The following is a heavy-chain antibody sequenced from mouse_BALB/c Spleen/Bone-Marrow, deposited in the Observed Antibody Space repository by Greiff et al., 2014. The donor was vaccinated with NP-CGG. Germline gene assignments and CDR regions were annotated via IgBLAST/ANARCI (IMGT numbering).Heavy chain of an antibody. CDR2: ISSGGSYT. J-gene: IGHJ4*01. V-gene: IGHV5-6*02. Sequence: EVMLVESGGDLVKPGGSLKLSCAASGFTFSNYGMSWVRQTPDKRLEWVATISSGGSYTYFPESVKGRFTISRDNAKNTLYLQMNSLKSEDAALYYCARLTPDYAMDYWGQGTSVTVSS. D-gene: IGHD1-3*01. CDR3: ARLTPDYAMDY. CDR1: GFTFSNYG.